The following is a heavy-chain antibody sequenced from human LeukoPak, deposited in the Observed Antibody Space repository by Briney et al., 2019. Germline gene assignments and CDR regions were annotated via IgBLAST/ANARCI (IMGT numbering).Heavy chain of an antibody. V-gene: IGHV3-23*01. D-gene: IGHD2-21*02. CDR3: AKDGGGFVVVTAGVYYFDY. Sequence: PGGSLRLSCAASGFTFSSYAMSWVRQAPGKGLEWVSAISGSGGSTYYADSVKGRFTISRDNSKNTLYLQMNSLRAEDTAVYYCAKDGGGFVVVTAGVYYFDYWGQGTLVTVSS. CDR1: GFTFSSYA. J-gene: IGHJ4*02. CDR2: ISGSGGST.